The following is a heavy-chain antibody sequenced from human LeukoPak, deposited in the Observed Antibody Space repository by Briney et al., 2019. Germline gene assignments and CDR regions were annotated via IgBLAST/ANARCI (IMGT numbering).Heavy chain of an antibody. D-gene: IGHD6-19*01. CDR2: IWSDGSKK. J-gene: IGHJ6*02. Sequence: GRSLRLSCVASGFTFTNLGLNWVRQAPGKGLEWVAVIWSDGSKKYYADSVKGRFTISRDNPKNTLYLQMNSLRAEDTAVYYCARARVAGSLGYYYGMDVWGQGTTVTVSS. CDR3: ARARVAGSLGYYYGMDV. V-gene: IGHV3-33*01. CDR1: GFTFTNLG.